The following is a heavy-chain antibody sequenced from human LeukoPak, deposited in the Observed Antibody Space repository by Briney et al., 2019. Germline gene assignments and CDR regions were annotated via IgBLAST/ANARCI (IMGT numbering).Heavy chain of an antibody. Sequence: GASVKVSCKASGYTFTSYGISWVRQAPGQGLEWMGWISAYNGNTNYAQKLQGRVTMTTDTSTSTAYMELRGLRSDDTAVYYCARDLYSSGWTDAFDIWGQGTMVTVSS. J-gene: IGHJ3*02. V-gene: IGHV1-18*01. CDR1: GYTFTSYG. CDR3: ARDLYSSGWTDAFDI. D-gene: IGHD6-19*01. CDR2: ISAYNGNT.